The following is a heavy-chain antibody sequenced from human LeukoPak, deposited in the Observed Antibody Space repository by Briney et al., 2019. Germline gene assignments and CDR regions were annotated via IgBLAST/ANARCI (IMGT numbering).Heavy chain of an antibody. CDR2: LSTSTTFI. Sequence: PGGSLRISCAASGCTFTDYYMSWIRQAPGKGLEWISYLSTSTTFINYADSVRGRFTISRDNAKNSLYLQMNSLRAEDTAVYYCARSPDVVETWFDLWGQGTLVTVSS. D-gene: IGHD2-21*01. V-gene: IGHV3-11*03. J-gene: IGHJ5*02. CDR1: GCTFTDYY. CDR3: ARSPDVVETWFDL.